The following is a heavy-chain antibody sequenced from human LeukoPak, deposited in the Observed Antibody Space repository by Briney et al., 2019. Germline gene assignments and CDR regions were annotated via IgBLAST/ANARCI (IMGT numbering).Heavy chain of an antibody. CDR2: IGYDGTNI. J-gene: IGHJ4*02. D-gene: IGHD4-23*01. Sequence: PGGSLRLSCAASGFTFSSHGMHWVRQAPGKGLAWVALIGYDGTNIVYADSVKGRFTISRDNSKNTLFVQMNSLRGEDTAVYYCAKDFWITDHFGGDDYWGQGTLVTVSS. V-gene: IGHV3-30*02. CDR1: GFTFSSHG. CDR3: AKDFWITDHFGGDDY.